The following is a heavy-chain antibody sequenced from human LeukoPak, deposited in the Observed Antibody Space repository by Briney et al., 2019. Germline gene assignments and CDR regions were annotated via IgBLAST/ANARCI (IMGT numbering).Heavy chain of an antibody. J-gene: IGHJ4*02. Sequence: SETLSLTCGVSGASFSGYYWSWIRQTPGKGLEWIGEINHSGGTNYNPSLKSRVTISVDRSRKQFSLQLRSATAEDTAVYYCATDRYYGSGSYYKFDYWGQGTLVTVSS. CDR2: INHSGGT. CDR3: ATDRYYGSGSYYKFDY. V-gene: IGHV4-34*01. CDR1: GASFSGYY. D-gene: IGHD3-10*01.